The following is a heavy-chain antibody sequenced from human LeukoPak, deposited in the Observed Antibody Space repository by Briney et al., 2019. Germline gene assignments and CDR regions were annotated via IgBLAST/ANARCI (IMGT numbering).Heavy chain of an antibody. CDR2: ITGSSSSYI. J-gene: IGHJ6*03. Sequence: GGSLRLSCAASRFTFSSYRMNWVRQAPGKGLEWVSSITGSSSSYIYYADSVKGRFTISRDNAKNSLYLQMNSLRAEDTAVYYCARARGYSGSYGAYYYYYMDVWGKGTTVTVSS. D-gene: IGHD1-26*01. V-gene: IGHV3-21*01. CDR3: ARARGYSGSYGAYYYYYMDV. CDR1: RFTFSSYR.